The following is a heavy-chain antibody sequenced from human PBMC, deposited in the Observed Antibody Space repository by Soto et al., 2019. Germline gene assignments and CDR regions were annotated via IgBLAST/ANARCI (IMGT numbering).Heavy chain of an antibody. CDR3: AKGQGWSYYYDS. CDR1: GFTFSSFA. CDR2: IGGSGGT. D-gene: IGHD2-15*01. Sequence: VQLLESGGGLVQPGESLRLSCAASGFTFSSFAMSWVRLAPGKGLEWFSSIGGSGGTYYADSVKGRFTISRDNSKNMLYLYLNSLRAEDTAIYYCAKGQGWSYYYDSWGQGTLVTVSS. J-gene: IGHJ4*02. V-gene: IGHV3-23*01.